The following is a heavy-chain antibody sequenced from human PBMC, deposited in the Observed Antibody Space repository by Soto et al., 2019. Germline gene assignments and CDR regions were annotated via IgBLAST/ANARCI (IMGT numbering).Heavy chain of an antibody. V-gene: IGHV2-5*02. CDR2: IYWDDDK. J-gene: IGHJ4*02. D-gene: IGHD3-3*01. Sequence: QITLNESGPTQVKPRQTLTLTCTFSGFSLTTSGVGVGWIRQSPGKAPEWLALIYWDDDKRYSPSLKSRLTITKDTSKNQVVLTMADLDXADTATYYCAHRVLRTVFGXVTTTAIYFDFWGQGTPVAVSS. CDR1: GFSLTTSGVG. CDR3: AHRVLRTVFGXVTTTAIYFDF.